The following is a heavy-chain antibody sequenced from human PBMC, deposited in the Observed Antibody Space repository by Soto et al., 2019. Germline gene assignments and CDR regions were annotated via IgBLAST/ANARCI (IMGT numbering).Heavy chain of an antibody. CDR3: ARDIWSGDYKWFDS. D-gene: IGHD3-3*01. Sequence: HPGGSLRLSCTSSTVTINVHGIQWVRQAPGKGLEWVAFISNDGRAQYYADSVKGRFTISRDYSKNTVELQMNNLRNEETAVYYCARDIWSGDYKWFDSWGPGTLVTVSS. CDR2: ISNDGRAQ. CDR1: TVTINVHG. V-gene: IGHV3-30*03. J-gene: IGHJ5*01.